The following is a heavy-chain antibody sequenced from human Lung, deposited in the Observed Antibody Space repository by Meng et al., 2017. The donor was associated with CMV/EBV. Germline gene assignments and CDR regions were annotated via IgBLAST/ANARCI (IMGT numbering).Heavy chain of an antibody. J-gene: IGHJ4*02. D-gene: IGHD3-16*01. V-gene: IGHV3-30*02. CDR1: GFTFDNYG. CDR2: IRHDGTNK. Sequence: SCAASGFTFDNYGMHWVRQTPDKGLEWVAFIRHDGTNKYYGDSVKGRFTISRDNSKNTVYLQMNSLRPEETAIYYCAKDVLLFGGANAYFDYWGQGTXVTGAS. CDR3: AKDVLLFGGANAYFDY.